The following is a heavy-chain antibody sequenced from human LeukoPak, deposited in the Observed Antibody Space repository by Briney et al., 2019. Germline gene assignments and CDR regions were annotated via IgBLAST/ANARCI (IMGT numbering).Heavy chain of an antibody. Sequence: GGSLRLSCAASGFTVSSNYMSWVRQAPGKGLEWVSVIYSGGSTHYADSVKGRFTISRDNSKNTLYLQMNSLRAEDTAVYYCARDTYYYDSSGYDYYYGMDVWGQGTTVTVSS. CDR1: GFTVSSNY. V-gene: IGHV3-53*01. CDR3: ARDTYYYDSSGYDYYYGMDV. J-gene: IGHJ6*02. D-gene: IGHD3-22*01. CDR2: IYSGGST.